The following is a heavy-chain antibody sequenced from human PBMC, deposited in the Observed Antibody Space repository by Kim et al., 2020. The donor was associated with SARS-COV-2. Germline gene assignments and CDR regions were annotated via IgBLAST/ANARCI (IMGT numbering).Heavy chain of an antibody. V-gene: IGHV3-30*04. CDR3: ARELRSPRHTVVTPVNAFDI. D-gene: IGHD2-21*02. CDR1: GFTFSSYA. J-gene: IGHJ3*02. Sequence: GGSLRLSCAASGFTFSSYAMHWVRQAPGKGLEWVAVISYDGSNKYYADSVKGRFTISRDNSKNTLYLQMNSLRAEDTAVYYCARELRSPRHTVVTPVNAFDIWGQGTMVTVSS. CDR2: ISYDGSNK.